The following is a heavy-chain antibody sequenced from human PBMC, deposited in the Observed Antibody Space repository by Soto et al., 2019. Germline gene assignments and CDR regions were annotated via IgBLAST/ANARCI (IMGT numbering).Heavy chain of an antibody. D-gene: IGHD6-19*01. V-gene: IGHV3-23*01. CDR3: AVAGTGTIDF. CDR2: VTAGGGVT. J-gene: IGHJ4*02. Sequence: EVQLLESGGGLVQPGGSLRLSCAASGFTFSSYTMIWVRQAPGKGLEWVSGVTAGGGVTSYAESVKGRFTISRDNFKNTLYLQLNNLRAEDTAVYYCAVAGTGTIDFWGQGTLVTVSS. CDR1: GFTFSSYT.